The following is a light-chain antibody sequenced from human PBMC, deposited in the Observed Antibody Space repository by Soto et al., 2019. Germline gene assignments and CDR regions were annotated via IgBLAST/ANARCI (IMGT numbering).Light chain of an antibody. V-gene: IGKV3-15*01. J-gene: IGKJ5*01. Sequence: EIVMTHSPAIQSVSPGERATLSCRASQSVSSNLAWYQQKPGQAPRLLIYGASTRATGIPARFSGSGSGTDFTLTISSLQSEDFAVYYCQQYNNWPPITFGQGTRLEIK. CDR1: QSVSSN. CDR2: GAS. CDR3: QQYNNWPPIT.